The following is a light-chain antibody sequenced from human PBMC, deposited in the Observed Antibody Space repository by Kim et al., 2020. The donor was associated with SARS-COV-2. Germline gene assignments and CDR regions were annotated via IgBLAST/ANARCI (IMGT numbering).Light chain of an antibody. CDR3: QQVKSYPLT. CDR1: QAIDSY. Sequence: ASVGNRVTSTGRASQAIDSYLAWYQQKPGNGPQLLIYAASTLQNGVPSRFSGSRSGTDFTLTISSVQPEDSATYFCQQVKSYPLTFGGGTKVDIK. CDR2: AAS. V-gene: IGKV1-9*01. J-gene: IGKJ4*01.